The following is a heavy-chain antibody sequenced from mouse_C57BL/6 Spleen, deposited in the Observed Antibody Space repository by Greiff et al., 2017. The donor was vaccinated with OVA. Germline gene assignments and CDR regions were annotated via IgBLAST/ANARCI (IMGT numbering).Heavy chain of an antibody. CDR1: GYTFTSYW. CDR2: IDPSDSET. CDR3: ARRLLTDPYYCDY. V-gene: IGHV1-52*01. D-gene: IGHD4-1*01. J-gene: IGHJ2*01. Sequence: QVHVKQPGAELVRPGSSVKLSCKASGYTFTSYWMHWVKQRPIQGLEWIGNIDPSDSETHYNQKFKDKATLTVDKSSSTAYMQLSSLTSEDSAVYYCARRLLTDPYYCDYWGQGTTLTVSS.